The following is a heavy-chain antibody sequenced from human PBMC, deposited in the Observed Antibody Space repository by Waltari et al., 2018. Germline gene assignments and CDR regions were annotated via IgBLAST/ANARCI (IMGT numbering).Heavy chain of an antibody. CDR1: GDSVSSNTAA. Sequence: QVQLQQSGPGLVKPSQTLSLTCDISGDSVSSNTAAWNWIRQSPSSGLEWLGRTYYRSKWFTDYAVSVKSRININPDTSKNQFSLQLNSVTPEDTAVYYCAREALMRLFDYWGQGTLVTVSS. V-gene: IGHV6-1*01. D-gene: IGHD3-9*01. CDR3: AREALMRLFDY. CDR2: TYYRSKWFT. J-gene: IGHJ4*02.